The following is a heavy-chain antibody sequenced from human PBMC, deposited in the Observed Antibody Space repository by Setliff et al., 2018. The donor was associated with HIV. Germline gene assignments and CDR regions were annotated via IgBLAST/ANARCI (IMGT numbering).Heavy chain of an antibody. J-gene: IGHJ4*02. V-gene: IGHV4-59*01. D-gene: IGHD5-12*01. Sequence: PGGSLRLSCTASGFTFDKYLMSWVRQAPGKGLEWIAYIYYSGKTDYNPSLRSRVTISVDTSKNQFSLNLNSVTAADTAVYYCARFGRGDGYMGGLDYWGQGTLVTVSS. CDR3: ARFGRGDGYMGGLDY. CDR2: IYYSGKT. CDR1: GFTFDKYL.